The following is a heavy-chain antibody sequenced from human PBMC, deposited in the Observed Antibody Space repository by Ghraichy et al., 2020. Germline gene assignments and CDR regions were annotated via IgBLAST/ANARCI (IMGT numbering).Heavy chain of an antibody. D-gene: IGHD2-2*01. CDR1: GFNFRSYC. V-gene: IGHV3-21*01. J-gene: IGHJ4*02. CDR3: ESSGTSLFLPRVDY. CDR2: ISSGSGYI. Sequence: GGSLRLSCAASGFNFRSYCMNWVRQAPGKGLEWVSSISSGSGYISYADSVKGRFTISRDDARTSLNLQMTSLRAEDTAVYYCESSGTSLFLPRVDYWGQGTLVTVSS.